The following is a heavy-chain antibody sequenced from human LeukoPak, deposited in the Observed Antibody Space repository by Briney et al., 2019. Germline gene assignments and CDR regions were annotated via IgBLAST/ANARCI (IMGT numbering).Heavy chain of an antibody. Sequence: SETLSLTCAVYGGSFSGYYWSWIRQPPGKGLEWIGEINHSGSTNYNPSLKSRVTISVDTSKNQFSLKLSSVTAAGTAVYYCAITSWYKPDYWGQGTLVTVSS. CDR2: INHSGST. D-gene: IGHD6-13*01. CDR1: GGSFSGYY. J-gene: IGHJ4*02. V-gene: IGHV4-34*01. CDR3: AITSWYKPDY.